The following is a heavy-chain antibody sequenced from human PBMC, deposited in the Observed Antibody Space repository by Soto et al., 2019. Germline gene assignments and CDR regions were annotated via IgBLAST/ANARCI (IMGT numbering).Heavy chain of an antibody. CDR2: ISGSGGTP. J-gene: IGHJ4*02. V-gene: IGHV3-23*01. CDR3: AMGLAAAGPLDY. CDR1: GFTFSYSA. D-gene: IGHD6-13*01. Sequence: GGSLRLSCAASGFTFSYSAMSWVRQAPGRGLEWVSTISGSGGTPYYADSVKGRFTISRDNSKNSLYLVLNSLRADDTAIYYCAMGLAAAGPLDYWGQGALVTVSS.